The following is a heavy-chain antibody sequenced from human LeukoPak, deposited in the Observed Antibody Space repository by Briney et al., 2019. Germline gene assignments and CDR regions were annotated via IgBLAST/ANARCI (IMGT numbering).Heavy chain of an antibody. V-gene: IGHV3-30*02. CDR1: GFTFSSYG. D-gene: IGHD2-15*01. CDR2: IRYDGSNK. CDR3: AKDILRYCSGGSCYAFDY. J-gene: IGHJ4*02. Sequence: PGGSLRLSCAASGFTFSSYGMHWVRQAPGKGLEWVAFIRYDGSNKYYADSVKGRFTISRDNSKNTLYLQMNSLRAEDTAVYYCAKDILRYCSGGSCYAFDYWGQGTLVTVSS.